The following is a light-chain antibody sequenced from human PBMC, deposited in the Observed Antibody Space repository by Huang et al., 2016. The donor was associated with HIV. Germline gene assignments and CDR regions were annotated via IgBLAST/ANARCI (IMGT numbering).Light chain of an antibody. Sequence: DVVMTQSPLSLPVTLGQPASISCRSSQSLVHSDGNTYLNWFQQRPGQSPRRLIYKVANRDYGVPDRFSGSGSGTDFTLKINRVEAEDVAVYYCMQGTHWPPSTFGQGSKVEIK. V-gene: IGKV2-30*02. CDR2: KVA. CDR1: QSLVHSDGNTY. J-gene: IGKJ1*01. CDR3: MQGTHWPPST.